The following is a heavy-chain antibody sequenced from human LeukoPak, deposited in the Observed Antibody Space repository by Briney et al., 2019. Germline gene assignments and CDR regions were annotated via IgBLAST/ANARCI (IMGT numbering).Heavy chain of an antibody. CDR3: ARGLGNDDFWSGYGPDYYYYYYMDV. D-gene: IGHD3-3*01. J-gene: IGHJ6*03. Sequence: ASVKVSCKASGYTCTSYGISWVRQAPGQGLEWMGGIIPIFGTANYAQKFQGRATITTDESTSTAYMELSSLRSEDTAVYYCARGLGNDDFWSGYGPDYYYYYYMDVWGKGTTVTVSS. CDR2: IIPIFGTA. CDR1: GYTCTSYG. V-gene: IGHV1-69*05.